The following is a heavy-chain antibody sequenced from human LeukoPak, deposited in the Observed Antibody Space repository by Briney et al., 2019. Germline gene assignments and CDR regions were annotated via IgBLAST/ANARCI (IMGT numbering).Heavy chain of an antibody. J-gene: IGHJ4*02. CDR2: INTSGGST. CDR3: ARGILFDILTGYPDY. V-gene: IGHV1-46*01. CDR1: GYTFTNYF. Sequence: ASVKVSCKASGYTFTNYFMHWVRQGPGQGLEWMGIINTSGGSTSYAQKFQGRVTMTRDTSTSTVYMELSSLRSEDTAVYYCARGILFDILTGYPDYWGQGTLVTVSS. D-gene: IGHD3-9*01.